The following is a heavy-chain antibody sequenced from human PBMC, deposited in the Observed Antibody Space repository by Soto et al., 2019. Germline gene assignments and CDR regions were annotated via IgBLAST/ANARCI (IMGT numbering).Heavy chain of an antibody. D-gene: IGHD2-2*01. CDR1: GFTFSSYA. V-gene: IGHV3-23*01. J-gene: IGHJ6*03. Sequence: EVQLLESGGGLVQPGGSLRLSCAASGFTFSSYAMSWVRQAPGKGLEWVSAISGSGGSTYYADSVKGRFTISRDNSKNTLYLQMNILRADDTAVYYCAKAVVVPAAMYYYYMDVWGKGTTVTVSS. CDR3: AKAVVVPAAMYYYYMDV. CDR2: ISGSGGST.